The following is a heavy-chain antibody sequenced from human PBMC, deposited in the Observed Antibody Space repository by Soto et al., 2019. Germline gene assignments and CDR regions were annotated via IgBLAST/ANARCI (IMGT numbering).Heavy chain of an antibody. V-gene: IGHV1-46*03. Sequence: GASVKVSCKASENTFSTYSLHWVRQAPGQGLEWMGVINPTTTTTTDAQKFQGRVTMTRDTSTSTVFLELSSLRPGDTAVYYCARDLYSTSWYVRAFDMWGQGTMVTVSS. CDR1: ENTFSTYS. J-gene: IGHJ3*02. CDR2: INPTTTTT. D-gene: IGHD6-13*01. CDR3: ARDLYSTSWYVRAFDM.